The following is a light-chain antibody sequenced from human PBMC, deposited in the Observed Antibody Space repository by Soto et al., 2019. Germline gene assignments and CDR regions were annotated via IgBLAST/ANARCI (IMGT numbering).Light chain of an antibody. CDR3: SSYAGSNIL. J-gene: IGLJ1*01. V-gene: IGLV2-8*01. Sequence: QSVLTQPPSASGSPGQSVTISCTGTSSDVGGYNYVSWYQQHPGKAPKLMIYEVNKRPPGVPDRFSASKSGNTASLTVSGLQAEDEADYYCSSYAGSNILFGTGTKVTVL. CDR1: SSDVGGYNY. CDR2: EVN.